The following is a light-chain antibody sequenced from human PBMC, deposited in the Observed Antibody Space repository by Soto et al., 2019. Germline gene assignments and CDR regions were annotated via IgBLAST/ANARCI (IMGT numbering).Light chain of an antibody. V-gene: IGKV1-5*01. CDR3: QQFKDYVWT. CDR2: DAS. CDR1: QSIERY. J-gene: IGKJ1*01. Sequence: DIQMTQSPYTLSSSVGDRVTITCGASQSIERYMAWYQQKPGRAPSLIIYDASTLERGVPSRFSGSGSGTEFTLIISNLQPDDFATYYCQQFKDYVWTFGQGTKVDIK.